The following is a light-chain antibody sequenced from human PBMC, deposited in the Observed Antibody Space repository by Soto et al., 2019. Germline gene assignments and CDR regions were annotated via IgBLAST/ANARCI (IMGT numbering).Light chain of an antibody. V-gene: IGKV3-11*01. J-gene: IGKJ5*01. Sequence: EIPWTQSPVTLSLSPGESATLSCRASQSVDSYLAWYQQKPGQAPRLLIYGTSNRATGISDRFSSGGSGTDFTLTISSLEPEDFAVYYCQQRSAWPPLTFGQGTRLEIK. CDR3: QQRSAWPPLT. CDR1: QSVDSY. CDR2: GTS.